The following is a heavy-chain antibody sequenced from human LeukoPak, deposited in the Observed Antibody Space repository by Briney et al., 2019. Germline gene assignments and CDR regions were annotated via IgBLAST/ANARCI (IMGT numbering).Heavy chain of an antibody. CDR2: ISYDGSNK. D-gene: IGHD5-24*01. CDR1: GFTFSSYA. V-gene: IGHV3-30-3*01. Sequence: PGGSLRLSCAASGFTFSSYAMHWVRQAPGKGPEWVAVISYDGSNKYYADSVKGRFTISGDNSKNTLYLQMNSLRAEDTAVYYCARSRDGYNLDYWGQGTLVTVSS. J-gene: IGHJ4*02. CDR3: ARSRDGYNLDY.